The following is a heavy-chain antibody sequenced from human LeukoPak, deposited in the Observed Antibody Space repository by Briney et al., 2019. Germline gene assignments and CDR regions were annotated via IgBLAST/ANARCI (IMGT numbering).Heavy chain of an antibody. CDR2: ISYDGSNK. Sequence: GGSLRLSCAASGFTFSSYGMHWVRQAPGKGLEWVAVISYDGSNKYYADSVKGRFTISRDNSKNTPYLQMNSLRAEDTAVYYCAKGHVLLWFGESQSVGMDVWGKGTTVTVSS. V-gene: IGHV3-30*18. CDR1: GFTFSSYG. CDR3: AKGHVLLWFGESQSVGMDV. J-gene: IGHJ6*04. D-gene: IGHD3-10*01.